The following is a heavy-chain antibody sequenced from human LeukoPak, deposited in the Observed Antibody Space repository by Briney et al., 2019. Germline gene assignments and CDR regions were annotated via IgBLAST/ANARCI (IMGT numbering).Heavy chain of an antibody. V-gene: IGHV3-11*06. CDR1: GFTFSDYY. D-gene: IGHD2-15*01. CDR2: ISSGDGYT. J-gene: IGHJ4*02. CDR3: AKEVEVSPGPDY. Sequence: GGSLRLSCAASGFTFSDYYMNWIRQAPGKGLEWVSYISSGDGYTNYADSVKGRFTISRDDAKNSLFLQMNSLRAEDTAVYYCAKEVEVSPGPDYWGQGTLVTVSS.